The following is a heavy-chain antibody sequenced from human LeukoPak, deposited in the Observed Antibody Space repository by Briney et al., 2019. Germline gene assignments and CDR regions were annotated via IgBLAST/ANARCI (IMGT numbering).Heavy chain of an antibody. V-gene: IGHV4-59*12. Sequence: SETLSLTCAVSGGSISTYYWGWVRQPPGKALEWIGNIFYSGSTYYSPSLKSRVTISLDTSRNQFSLKLNSVTAADTAVYYCAKAWAIYYDSSGYYESWGQGTLVTVSS. CDR3: AKAWAIYYDSSGYYES. D-gene: IGHD3-22*01. J-gene: IGHJ5*02. CDR1: GGSISTYY. CDR2: IFYSGST.